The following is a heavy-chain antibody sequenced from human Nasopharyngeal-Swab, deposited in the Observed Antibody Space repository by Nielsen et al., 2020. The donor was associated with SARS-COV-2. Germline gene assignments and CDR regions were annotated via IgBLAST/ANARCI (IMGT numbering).Heavy chain of an antibody. CDR3: VRATNLGGSLWVPDY. V-gene: IGHV3-7*01. CDR1: GFTFSSYW. CDR2: TKEDGTVT. D-gene: IGHD5-12*01. J-gene: IGHJ4*02. Sequence: GGSLRLSCAATGFTFSSYWMSWVRQAPGRGLEWLAHTKEDGTVTHYVDSVRGRFTVSRDNAKNTLYLQMNSLRAEDTALYYCVRATNLGGSLWVPDYWGQGTLVTVSS.